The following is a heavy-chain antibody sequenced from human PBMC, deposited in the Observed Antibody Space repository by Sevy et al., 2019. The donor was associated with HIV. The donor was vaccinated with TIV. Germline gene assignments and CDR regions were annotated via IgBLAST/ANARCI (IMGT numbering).Heavy chain of an antibody. CDR2: INPNSGGT. V-gene: IGHV1-2*06. J-gene: IGHJ4*02. CDR1: GYTFTVYY. CDR3: ARGGGAAYYYDSSGLRY. Sequence: ASVKVSCKDSGYTFTVYYMHWVRQAPGQGLEWMGRINPNSGGTNYAQKFQGRVTMTRDTSISTAYMELSRLRSDDTAVYYCARGGGAAYYYDSSGLRYWGQGTLVTVSS. D-gene: IGHD3-22*01.